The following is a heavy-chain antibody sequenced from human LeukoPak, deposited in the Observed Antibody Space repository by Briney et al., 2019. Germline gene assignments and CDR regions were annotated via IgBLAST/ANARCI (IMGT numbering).Heavy chain of an antibody. D-gene: IGHD3-10*01. Sequence: SETLSLTCTVSGGSISSYYWSWIRQPPGKGLEWIGDIYYSGSTNYNPSLKSRVTISVDTSKNQFSLKLSSVTAADTAVYYCARDQSGRYDCWGQGTLVTVSS. V-gene: IGHV4-59*01. CDR3: ARDQSGRYDC. CDR2: IYYSGST. J-gene: IGHJ4*02. CDR1: GGSISSYY.